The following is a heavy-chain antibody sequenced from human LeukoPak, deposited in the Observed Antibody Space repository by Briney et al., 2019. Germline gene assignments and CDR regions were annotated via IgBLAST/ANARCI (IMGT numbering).Heavy chain of an antibody. CDR3: ARRRAAAAGTAEYFQH. Sequence: SETLSLTCAVYGGSFSGYYGSWIRQPPGKGLEWIGEINHSGSTNYNPSLKSRVTISVDTSKNQFSLKLSSVTAADTAVYYCARRRAAAAGTAEYFQHWGQGTLVTVSS. V-gene: IGHV4-34*01. CDR2: INHSGST. D-gene: IGHD6-13*01. J-gene: IGHJ1*01. CDR1: GGSFSGYY.